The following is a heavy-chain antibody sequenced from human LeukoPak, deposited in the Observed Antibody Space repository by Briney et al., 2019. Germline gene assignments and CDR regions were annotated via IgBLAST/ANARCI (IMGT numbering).Heavy chain of an antibody. CDR2: IIPIFGTA. D-gene: IGHD6-13*01. CDR3: AREVAAAELRNDAFDI. V-gene: IGHV1-69*01. Sequence: SVKVSCKASGGTFSSYAISWVRQAPGQGLEWMGGIIPIFGTANYAQKFQGRVTITADESTSTAYMELSSLRSEDTAVYYCAREVAAAELRNDAFDIWGQGTMVTVSS. J-gene: IGHJ3*02. CDR1: GGTFSSYA.